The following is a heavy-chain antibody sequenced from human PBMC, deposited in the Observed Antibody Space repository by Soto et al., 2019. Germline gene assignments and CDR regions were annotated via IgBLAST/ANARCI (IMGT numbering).Heavy chain of an antibody. CDR1: GFTFSSYA. V-gene: IGHV3-23*01. D-gene: IGHD3-22*01. Sequence: GGSLRLSCAASGFTFSSYAMSWVRQAPGKGLEWVSAISGSGGSTYYADSVKGRFTISRDNSKNTLYLQMNSLRAEDTAVYYCAKESYDSIGYYYLGYDYWGQGTLVTVSS. CDR3: AKESYDSIGYYYLGYDY. J-gene: IGHJ4*02. CDR2: ISGSGGST.